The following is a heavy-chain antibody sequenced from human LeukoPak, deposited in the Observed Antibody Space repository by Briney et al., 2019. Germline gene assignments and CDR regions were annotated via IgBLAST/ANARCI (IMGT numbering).Heavy chain of an antibody. CDR1: GGSINDYY. J-gene: IGHJ4*02. D-gene: IGHD1-1*01. V-gene: IGHV4-59*01. CDR2: IHYTGST. Sequence: SETLSLTCTVSGGSINDYYWTWIRQPPGEALEWIGYIHYTGSTNYNPSLKSRVTIFVDTSKNQFSLQLNSVTAADTAVYYCARVGRWNDLEYWGQGTLVTVSS. CDR3: ARVGRWNDLEY.